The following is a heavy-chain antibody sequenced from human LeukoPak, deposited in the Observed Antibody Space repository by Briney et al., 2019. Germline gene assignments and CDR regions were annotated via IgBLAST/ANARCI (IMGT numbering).Heavy chain of an antibody. CDR1: GGSISSYY. Sequence: SETLSLTCTVSGGSISSYYWGWIRQPPGKGLEWIGSIYYSGSTYYNPSLKSRVTISVDTSKNQFALKLSSVTAADTAVYYCARRESIAVAGIDYWGQGTLVTVSS. J-gene: IGHJ4*02. CDR2: IYYSGST. D-gene: IGHD6-19*01. CDR3: ARRESIAVAGIDY. V-gene: IGHV4-39*01.